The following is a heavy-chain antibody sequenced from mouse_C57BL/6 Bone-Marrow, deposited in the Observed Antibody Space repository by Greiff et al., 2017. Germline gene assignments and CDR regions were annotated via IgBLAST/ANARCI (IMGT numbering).Heavy chain of an antibody. CDR3: ARAHYGNYRFAY. Sequence: VQLQQPGAELVRPGSSVKLSCKASGYTFTSYWMHWVKQRPIQGLEWIGNIDPSDSETHYNQKFKDKATLTVGKSSSTAYMQLSSLTSEDSAVYYCARAHYGNYRFAYWGQGTLVTVSA. V-gene: IGHV1-52*01. CDR1: GYTFTSYW. D-gene: IGHD2-1*01. J-gene: IGHJ3*01. CDR2: IDPSDSET.